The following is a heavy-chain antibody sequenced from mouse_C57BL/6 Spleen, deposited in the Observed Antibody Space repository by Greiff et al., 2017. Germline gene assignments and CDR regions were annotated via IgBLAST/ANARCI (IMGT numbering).Heavy chain of an antibody. V-gene: IGHV10-1*01. CDR1: GFSFNTYA. CDR2: IRSKSNNSAS. CDR3: VRGDAIDY. Sequence: EVQVVESGGGLVQPKGSLKLSCAASGFSFNTYAMNWVRQAPGKGLEWVARIRSKSNNSASYYAVSVKDRFTISRDDSESMLYLPMNNSKTEDTAMYYCVRGDAIDYWGQGTTVTVSS. J-gene: IGHJ4*01.